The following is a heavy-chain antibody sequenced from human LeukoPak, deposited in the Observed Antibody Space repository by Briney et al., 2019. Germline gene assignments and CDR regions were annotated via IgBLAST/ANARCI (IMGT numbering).Heavy chain of an antibody. D-gene: IGHD6-6*01. CDR1: GGSISSGGYS. CDR3: ARGARTYYGMDV. Sequence: SETLSLTCTVSGGSISSGGYSWSWIRQPPGKGLEWIGYIYHSGSTYYNPSLKSRVTISVDRSKNQFSLKLSSVTAADTAVYYCARGARTYYGMDVWGQGTTVTVSS. CDR2: IYHSGST. V-gene: IGHV4-30-2*01. J-gene: IGHJ6*02.